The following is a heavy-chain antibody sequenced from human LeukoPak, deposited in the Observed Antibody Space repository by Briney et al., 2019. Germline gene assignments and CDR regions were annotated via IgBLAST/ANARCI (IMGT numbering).Heavy chain of an antibody. CDR1: GGTFSSYA. V-gene: IGHV1-69*13. CDR3: ALSGGIFFGVFDI. D-gene: IGHD2-15*01. CDR2: IIPIFGTA. J-gene: IGHJ3*02. Sequence: SVKVSCKASGGTFSSYAISWVRQAPGQGLEWMGGIIPIFGTANYAQKFQGRVTITADESTSTAYMELSSLRSEDTAVYYCALSGGIFFGVFDIGGKGTMVTVSS.